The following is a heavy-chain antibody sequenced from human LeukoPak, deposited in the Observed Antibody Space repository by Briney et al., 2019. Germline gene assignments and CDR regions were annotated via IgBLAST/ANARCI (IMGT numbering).Heavy chain of an antibody. CDR3: ARLTRTYCGGDCSLDY. CDR1: GFTFSDYS. J-gene: IGHJ4*02. Sequence: PGGSLRLSCAASGFTFSDYSMNWVRQAPGKGLEWVSSISGSSSNMYYSDSVKGRFTISRDNAKDSLYLQMNNLRVEDTAVYYCARLTRTYCGGDCSLDYWGQGTLVTVSS. D-gene: IGHD2-21*01. V-gene: IGHV3-21*01. CDR2: ISGSSSNM.